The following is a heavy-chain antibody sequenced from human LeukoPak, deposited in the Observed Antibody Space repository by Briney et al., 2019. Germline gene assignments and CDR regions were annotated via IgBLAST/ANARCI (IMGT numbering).Heavy chain of an antibody. CDR1: GYTFTSYA. V-gene: IGHV7-4-1*02. J-gene: IGHJ4*02. CDR2: INTNTGNP. D-gene: IGHD5-18*01. Sequence: ASVTVSCTASGYTFTSYAMNWVRQAPGQGREWMGWINTNTGNPTYAQGFTGRFVFSLDTSVSTAYLQISSLKAEDTAVYYCARDGGQRGYSYGYVDYWGQGTLVTVSS. CDR3: ARDGGQRGYSYGYVDY.